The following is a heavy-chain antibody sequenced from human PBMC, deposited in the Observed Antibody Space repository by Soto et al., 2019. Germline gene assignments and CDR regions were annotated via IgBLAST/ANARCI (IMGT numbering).Heavy chain of an antibody. CDR1: GGSISNYY. CDR2: ISNSGSA. J-gene: IGHJ5*02. CDR3: ASGQNWFDP. Sequence: QVQLQASGPGLVKPSETLSLTCTVSGGSISNYYWSWIRQPPGKGLEWIGYISNSGSAKHNPSLKDRISXXVDTSKNQFFLNLSSVTAADTAVYYCASGQNWFDPWGQGTLVTVSS. V-gene: IGHV4-59*08.